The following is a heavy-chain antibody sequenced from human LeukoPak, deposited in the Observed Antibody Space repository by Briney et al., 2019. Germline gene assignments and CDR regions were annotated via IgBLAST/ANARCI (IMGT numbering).Heavy chain of an antibody. CDR3: ARGRDGYNGDDY. CDR1: GGTFSSYA. J-gene: IGHJ4*02. D-gene: IGHD5-24*01. Sequence: GASVKVSCKASGGTFSSYAISWVRQAPGQGLEWMGGIIPIFGSANYAQNFQGRVTITVDESTSTAYMELSSLRSEDTAVYYCARGRDGYNGDDYWGQGTLVTVSS. CDR2: IIPIFGSA. V-gene: IGHV1-69*13.